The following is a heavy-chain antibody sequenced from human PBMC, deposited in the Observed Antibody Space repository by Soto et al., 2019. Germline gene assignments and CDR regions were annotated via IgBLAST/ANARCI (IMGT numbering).Heavy chain of an antibody. Sequence: LETLSLTCTVAGGSSSSYYWSWIRKPPGKGLEWIGYIYYSGSTNYNPSLKSRVTISVDTSKNQFSLKLSSVTAADTAVYYCARTRSYYSATYYYYYGMDVWGQGTTVTVSS. J-gene: IGHJ6*02. CDR3: ARTRSYYSATYYYYYGMDV. D-gene: IGHD3-10*01. CDR1: GGSSSSYY. V-gene: IGHV4-59*01. CDR2: IYYSGST.